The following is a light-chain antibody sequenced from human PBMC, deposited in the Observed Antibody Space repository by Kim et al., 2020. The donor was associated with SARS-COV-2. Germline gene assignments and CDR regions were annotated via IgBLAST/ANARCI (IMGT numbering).Light chain of an antibody. J-gene: IGKJ4*01. CDR1: QSVGTF. V-gene: IGKV3-11*01. CDR2: DAS. CDR3: EQRSSWPLT. Sequence: WSPGERATLSCRVSQSVGTFLAWYQQKPGQAPRLLIYDASNRATGTPARFSGSGSGTDFTLTISSLEPEDFALYYCEQRSSWPLTFGGGTKVDIK.